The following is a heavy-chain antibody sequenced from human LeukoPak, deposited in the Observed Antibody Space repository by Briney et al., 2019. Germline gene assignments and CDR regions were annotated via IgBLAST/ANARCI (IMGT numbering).Heavy chain of an antibody. CDR2: ISSSTNTI. V-gene: IGHV3-48*02. J-gene: IGHJ4*02. CDR3: ARGRVAVAGTTPFDY. Sequence: GGSLRLSCAASGFTFSTYSMDWVRQAPGKGLEWVSYISSSTNTIYYADSVKGRFTISRDNAKNSLYLQMNSLRDDDTALYYCARGRVAVAGTTPFDYWGQGTLVTVSS. D-gene: IGHD6-19*01. CDR1: GFTFSTYS.